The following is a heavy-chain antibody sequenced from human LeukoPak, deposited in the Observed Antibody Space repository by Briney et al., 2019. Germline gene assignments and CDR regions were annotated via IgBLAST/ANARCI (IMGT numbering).Heavy chain of an antibody. CDR1: GLTFSSYE. D-gene: IGHD6-25*01. J-gene: IGHJ4*02. V-gene: IGHV3-48*03. CDR2: ISSSGSTI. CDR3: ARDNIAASFDY. Sequence: GGSLRLSCAASGLTFSSYEMNWVRQAPGKGLEWVSYISSSGSTIYYADSVKGRFTISRDNTTNSLYLQMNSLRAEDTAVYYCARDNIAASFDYWGQGTLVTVSS.